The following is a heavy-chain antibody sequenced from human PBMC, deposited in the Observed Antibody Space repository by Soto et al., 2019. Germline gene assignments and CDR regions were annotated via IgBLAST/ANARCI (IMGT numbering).Heavy chain of an antibody. CDR1: GFTFSSYA. D-gene: IGHD2-2*03. J-gene: IGHJ4*02. V-gene: IGHV3-23*01. CDR2: ISGSGGST. Sequence: EVQLLESGGGLVQPGGSLRLSCAASGFTFSSYAMSWVRQAPGKGLEWVSAISGSGGSTYYADSVKGRFTISRDNSKNTLYLQMNSLRAEDTAVHYCAKALDIVVVPAAILFDYWGQGTLVTVSS. CDR3: AKALDIVVVPAAILFDY.